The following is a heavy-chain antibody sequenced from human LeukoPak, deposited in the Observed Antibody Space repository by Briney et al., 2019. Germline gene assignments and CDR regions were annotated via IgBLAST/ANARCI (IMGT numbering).Heavy chain of an antibody. CDR2: IYYSGTT. V-gene: IGHV4-59*08. J-gene: IGHJ5*02. CDR3: AKSPYDFWSGGFDP. CDR1: GGSISSYY. Sequence: PSETLSLTCTVSGGSISSYYWNWIRQPPGKGLEWIGYIYYSGTTNYNPSLKSRVTISVDTSKNQLSLKLTSVTAADTAVYYCAKSPYDFWSGGFDPWGQGTLVTVSP. D-gene: IGHD3-3*01.